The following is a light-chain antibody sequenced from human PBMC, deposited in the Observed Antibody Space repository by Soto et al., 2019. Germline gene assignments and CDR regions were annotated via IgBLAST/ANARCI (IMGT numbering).Light chain of an antibody. Sequence: QSVLTQPASVSGSPGQSITISCTGTSSDVGGYNYVSWYQQHPGKAPKLMIYDVSNRPSGVSNRFSGSKSGNTASLTISGLQAEEEADYYCSSYTTSSTYVFGPGTKLTVL. CDR2: DVS. CDR3: SSYTTSSTYV. J-gene: IGLJ1*01. CDR1: SSDVGGYNY. V-gene: IGLV2-14*01.